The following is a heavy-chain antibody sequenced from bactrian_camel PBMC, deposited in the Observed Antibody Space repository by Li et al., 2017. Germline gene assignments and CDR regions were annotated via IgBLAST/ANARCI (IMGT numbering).Heavy chain of an antibody. CDR3: AAGWGNIEYGD. CDR2: MYTGDNYT. Sequence: HVQLVESGGGSVQAGGSLRLSCAASGYTVSDNCIGWFRQTPGKEREGLAAMYTGDNYTYYSASAKGRFTISQDIAKNTLYLQLDSLKTEDTAMYYCAAGWGNIEYGDWGQGTQVTVS. V-gene: IGHV3S1*01. J-gene: IGHJ4*01. D-gene: IGHD5*01. CDR1: GYTVSDNC.